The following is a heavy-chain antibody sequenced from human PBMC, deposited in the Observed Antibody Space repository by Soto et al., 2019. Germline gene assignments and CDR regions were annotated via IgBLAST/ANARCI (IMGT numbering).Heavy chain of an antibody. J-gene: IGHJ5*01. CDR3: AIAVRTYFLVTCSIYYIATSGIYTLTRLDS. CDR1: GTSISSGA. D-gene: IGHD3-10*01. V-gene: IGHV4-59*01. CDR2: IYYSGSP. Sequence: SETLSLTCTISGTSISSGAWSWIRQPPGQGLEWIGYIYYSGSPNSHPSLKSRVTISVDTSKNQFSLKLSSVTAAATAVYYWAIAVRTYFLVTCSIYYIATSGIYTLTRLDS.